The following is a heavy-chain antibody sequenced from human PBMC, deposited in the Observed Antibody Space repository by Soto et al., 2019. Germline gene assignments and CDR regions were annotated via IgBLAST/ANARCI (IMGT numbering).Heavy chain of an antibody. D-gene: IGHD4-4*01. CDR1: GFNFDKYA. CDR2: ISVHGGST. J-gene: IGHJ4*02. V-gene: IGHV3-23*01. CDR3: ARYPQEVLSQYFDY. Sequence: PGGSLRLSCSTSGFNFDKYAMSWVRQAPGKGLEWVSSISVHGGSTWYADSVKGRFTIARDNSKNTLYLEMNSLRAQDTALYYCARYPQEVLSQYFDYWGKGTLVTVSS.